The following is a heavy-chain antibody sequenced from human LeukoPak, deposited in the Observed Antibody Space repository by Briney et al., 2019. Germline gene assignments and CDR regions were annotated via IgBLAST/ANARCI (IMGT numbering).Heavy chain of an antibody. CDR1: GFIFSNYG. V-gene: IGHV3-33*01. Sequence: GGSLRLSCAASGFIFSNYGMHWVRQAPGKRLEWVAVIWNDGSETFHAGSVKGRFRTARDNSKNTLYLQMNSLRAEDTAVYFCARDMGRAWYGPPDYWGQGTLVTVSS. J-gene: IGHJ4*02. D-gene: IGHD6-13*01. CDR3: ARDMGRAWYGPPDY. CDR2: IWNDGSET.